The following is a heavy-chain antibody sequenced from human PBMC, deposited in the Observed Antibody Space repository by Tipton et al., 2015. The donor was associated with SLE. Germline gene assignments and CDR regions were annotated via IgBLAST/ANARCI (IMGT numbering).Heavy chain of an antibody. CDR2: IYPTDSDT. V-gene: IGHV5-51*03. CDR1: EYSFTNYW. Sequence: VQLVQSGAEVKKPGESLKISCKGSEYSFTNYWIVWVRQVPGKGLEWMGLIYPTDSDTRYSPSFQGQVSISADMSTYTAYLQWSSLKASDSAIYYCASWPRWDAFDIWGQGTMLTLYS. J-gene: IGHJ3*02. CDR3: ASWPRWDAFDI.